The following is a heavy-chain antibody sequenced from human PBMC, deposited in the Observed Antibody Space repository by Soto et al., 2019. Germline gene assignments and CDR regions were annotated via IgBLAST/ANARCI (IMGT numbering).Heavy chain of an antibody. CDR2: TYYRSKWYN. J-gene: IGHJ5*02. CDR1: GDSVSSNSAA. D-gene: IGHD5-18*01. CDR3: AASYGYWNWFDP. Sequence: SQTLSLTCAISGDSVSSNSAAWNWIRQSPSRGLEWLGRTYYRSKWYNDYAVSVKSRITINPDTSKNQSSLQLNSVTPEDTAVYYCAASYGYWNWFDPWGQGTLVTVSS. V-gene: IGHV6-1*01.